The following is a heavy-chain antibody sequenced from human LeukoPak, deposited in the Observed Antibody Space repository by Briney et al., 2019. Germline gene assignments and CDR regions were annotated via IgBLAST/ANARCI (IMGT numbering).Heavy chain of an antibody. Sequence: PSETLSLTCTVSGGSISSSSYYWGWIRQPPGKGLEWIGSIYYSGSTYYNPSLKSRVTISVDTSKNQFSLKLSSVTAADTAVYYCARAIGVPAAINYWGQGTLVTVSS. CDR1: GGSISSSSYY. CDR3: ARAIGVPAAINY. D-gene: IGHD2-2*02. J-gene: IGHJ4*02. V-gene: IGHV4-39*07. CDR2: IYYSGST.